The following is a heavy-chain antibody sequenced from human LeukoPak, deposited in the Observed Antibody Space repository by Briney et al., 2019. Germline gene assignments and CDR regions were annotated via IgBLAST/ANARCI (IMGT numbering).Heavy chain of an antibody. CDR2: ISYDGSNK. V-gene: IGHV3-30-3*01. Sequence: GALRLSCAASGFTFSSYAMHWVRQAPGKGLGWVAVISYDGSNKYYADSVKGRFTISRDNSKNTLYLQMNSLRAEDTAVYYCARVAGSSVDYWGQGTLVTVSS. CDR3: ARVAGSSVDY. J-gene: IGHJ4*02. CDR1: GFTFSSYA. D-gene: IGHD6-25*01.